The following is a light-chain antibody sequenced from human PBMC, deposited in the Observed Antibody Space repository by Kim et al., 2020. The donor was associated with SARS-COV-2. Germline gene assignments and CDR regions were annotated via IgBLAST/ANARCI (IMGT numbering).Light chain of an antibody. CDR1: SSNIGRNY. CDR3: TAWDDSLSGRV. V-gene: IGLV1-47*01. CDR2: RDN. J-gene: IGLJ3*02. Sequence: ELTQPPSASGTPGQRVTISCSGSSSNIGRNYVYWYQQLPGTAPKLLIYRDNQRPSGVPDRFSGSKSGTSASLAISGLRSEDEADYYCTAWDDSLSGRVFGVGTQLTVL.